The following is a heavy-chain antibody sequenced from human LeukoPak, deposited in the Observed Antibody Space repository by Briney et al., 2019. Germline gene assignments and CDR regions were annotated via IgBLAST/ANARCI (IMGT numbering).Heavy chain of an antibody. V-gene: IGHV3-48*02. D-gene: IGHD3-9*01. CDR3: ARDAITSKLRYFDGLFV. CDR1: GFTFSSYS. Sequence: GGSLRLSCAASGFTFSSYSMNWVRQAPGKGLEWVSYISSSRSNIYYADSVKGRFTISRDNAKNSLYLQMISLRDEDTAVYYCARDAITSKLRYFDGLFVWGQGTLVTVSS. J-gene: IGHJ4*02. CDR2: ISSSRSNI.